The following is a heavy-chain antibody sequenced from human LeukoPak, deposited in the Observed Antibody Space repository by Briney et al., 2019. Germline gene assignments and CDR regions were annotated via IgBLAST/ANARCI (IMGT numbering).Heavy chain of an antibody. CDR1: GFTFSSYG. CDR2: ISYDGSNK. D-gene: IGHD3-10*01. J-gene: IGHJ5*02. V-gene: IGHV3-30*18. Sequence: GESLRLSCAASGFTFSSYGMHWIRQAPGKGLEWVAVISYDGSNKYYADSVKRPFPLSRDHSKNTLYLQLNSLRAEHSALYYCAKDLGPTYSGSGSYWDHWFDPWGQGTLVTVSS. CDR3: AKDLGPTYSGSGSYWDHWFDP.